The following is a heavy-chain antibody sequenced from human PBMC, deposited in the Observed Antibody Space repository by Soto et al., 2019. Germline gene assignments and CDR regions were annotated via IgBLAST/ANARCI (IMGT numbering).Heavy chain of an antibody. CDR3: ARDQRAQWGLRFSPHMDV. Sequence: SVKVSCKASGGTFSSYAISWVRQAPGQGLEWMGGIIPIFGTANYAQKFQGRVTITADESTSTAYMELSSLRSEDTAVYYCARDQRAQWGLRFSPHMDVWGQGTTVTVSS. CDR2: IIPIFGTA. J-gene: IGHJ6*02. CDR1: GGTFSSYA. V-gene: IGHV1-69*13. D-gene: IGHD5-12*01.